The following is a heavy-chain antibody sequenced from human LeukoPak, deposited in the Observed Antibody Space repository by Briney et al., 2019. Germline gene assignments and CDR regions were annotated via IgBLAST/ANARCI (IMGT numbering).Heavy chain of an antibody. V-gene: IGHV4-59*08. J-gene: IGHJ4*02. CDR1: GFTFSSYA. CDR3: ARLGSGWYIYDY. CDR2: IYYSGST. Sequence: GSLRLSCAASGFTFSSYAMIWVRQAPGKGLEWIGYIYYSGSTNYNPSLKSRVTISVDTSKNQFSLKLSSVTAADTAVYYCARLGSGWYIYDYWGQGTLVTVSS. D-gene: IGHD6-19*01.